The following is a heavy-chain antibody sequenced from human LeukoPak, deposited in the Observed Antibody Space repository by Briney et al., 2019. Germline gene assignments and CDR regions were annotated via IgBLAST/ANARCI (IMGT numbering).Heavy chain of an antibody. CDR1: GGSVSNDY. D-gene: IGHD2-15*01. CDR3: AGGGPSSRWFDP. CDR2: IYYSGST. V-gene: IGHV4-59*02. Sequence: PSETLSLTCTVSGGSVSNDYWSWIRQPPGKGLEWIGYIYYSGSTNYNPSLKSRVTISVDTSKNQFSLKLSSVTAADAAVYYCAGGGPSSRWFDPWGQGTLVTVSS. J-gene: IGHJ5*02.